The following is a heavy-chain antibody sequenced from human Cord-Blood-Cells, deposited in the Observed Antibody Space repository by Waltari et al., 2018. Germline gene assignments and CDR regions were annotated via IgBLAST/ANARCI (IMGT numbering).Heavy chain of an antibody. D-gene: IGHD3-10*01. CDR1: VYSISRGCY. Sequence: HVQLQVSGPGLVKPSEHLSVTGTVFVYSISRGCYWCGVRQPPGKGLAWIGIIYHSGSTYYNPSLKRLVTISVDTSKNQFSLKLSSVTAADTAMYYCARDYYGSGSDAFDIWGQATMVTVSS. CDR2: IYHSGST. V-gene: IGHV4-38-2*02. J-gene: IGHJ3*02. CDR3: ARDYYGSGSDAFDI.